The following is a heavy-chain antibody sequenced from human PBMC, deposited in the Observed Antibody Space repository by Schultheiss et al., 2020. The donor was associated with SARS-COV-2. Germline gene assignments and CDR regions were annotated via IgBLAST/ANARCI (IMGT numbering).Heavy chain of an antibody. CDR3: ARGGGHDYGDYWYFDL. CDR1: GGTFSSYA. CDR2: IIPIFGIA. J-gene: IGHJ2*01. D-gene: IGHD4-17*01. Sequence: SVKVSCKASGGTFSSYAISWVRQAPGQGLEWMGGIIPIFGIANYAQNFQGRVTIIADKSTSTAYMELSSLTSDDTAVYYCARGGGHDYGDYWYFDLWGRGALVTVSS. V-gene: IGHV1-69*10.